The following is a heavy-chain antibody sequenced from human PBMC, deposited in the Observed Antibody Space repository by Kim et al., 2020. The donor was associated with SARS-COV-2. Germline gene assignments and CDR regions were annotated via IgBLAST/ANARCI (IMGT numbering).Heavy chain of an antibody. J-gene: IGHJ3*02. Sequence: SETLSLTCTVSGGSISSSSYYWGWIRQPPGKGLEWIGSIYYSGSTYYNPSLKSRVTISVDTSKNQFSLKLSSVTAADTAVYYCARDREVAADGFEDAFDIWGQGTMVTVSS. V-gene: IGHV4-39*07. CDR2: IYYSGST. D-gene: IGHD6-25*01. CDR3: ARDREVAADGFEDAFDI. CDR1: GGSISSSSYY.